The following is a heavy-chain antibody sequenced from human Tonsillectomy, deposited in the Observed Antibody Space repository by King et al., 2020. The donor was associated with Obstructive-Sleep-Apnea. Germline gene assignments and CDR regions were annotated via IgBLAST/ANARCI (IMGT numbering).Heavy chain of an antibody. CDR1: GFTFGDYA. J-gene: IGHJ4*02. CDR3: TRAGYSGYADDY. Sequence: VQLVESGGGLVQPGRSLRLSCTASGFTFGDYAMSWFRQAPGKGLEGVGFIRSKAYGGTTEYAASVKGRFTILRDDSKSFASLQMNSLKTEDTAVYYCTRAGYSGYADDYWGQGTLVTVSS. D-gene: IGHD5-12*01. V-gene: IGHV3-49*03. CDR2: IRSKAYGGTT.